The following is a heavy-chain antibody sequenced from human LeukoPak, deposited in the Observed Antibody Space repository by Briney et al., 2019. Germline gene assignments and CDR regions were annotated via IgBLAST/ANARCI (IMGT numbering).Heavy chain of an antibody. CDR1: AGSISSYY. J-gene: IGHJ6*03. CDR2: IYTSGST. CDR3: ARTHYYYYYMDV. V-gene: IGHV4-4*07. Sequence: SETLSLACTVSAGSISSYYWSWIRQPAGKGLEWIGLIYTSGSTNYKPSLKSRATMSVAKSQNQFCLQLSSVPAADTAVYYCARTHYYYYYMDVWGKGTTVTIYS.